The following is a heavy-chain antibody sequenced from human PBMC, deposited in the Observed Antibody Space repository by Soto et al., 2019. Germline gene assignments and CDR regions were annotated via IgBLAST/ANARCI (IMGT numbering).Heavy chain of an antibody. J-gene: IGHJ6*03. D-gene: IGHD6-6*01. V-gene: IGHV1-3*01. Sequence: QVQLVQSGAEVKKPGASVKVSCKASGYTFTSYAMHWVRQAPGQRLEWMGWINAGNGNTKYSQKFQGRVTITRDPSASTAYMELSSLRSEGTAVYYCARDPGPWFWAGYSSSPGYYMDVWGKGTTVTVCS. CDR3: ARDPGPWFWAGYSSSPGYYMDV. CDR2: INAGNGNT. CDR1: GYTFTSYA.